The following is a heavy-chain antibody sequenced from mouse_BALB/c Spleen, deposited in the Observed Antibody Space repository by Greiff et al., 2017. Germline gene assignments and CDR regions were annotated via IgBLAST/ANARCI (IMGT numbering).Heavy chain of an antibody. CDR2: ISSGGSYT. Sequence: EVKLQESGGDLVKPGGSLKLSCAASGFTFSSYGMSWVRQTPDKRLEWVATISSGGSYTYYPDSVKGRFTISRDNAKNTLYLQMSSLKSEDTAMYYCARLGYDFYAMDYWGQGTSVTVSS. D-gene: IGHD2-2*01. CDR3: ARLGYDFYAMDY. J-gene: IGHJ4*01. CDR1: GFTFSSYG. V-gene: IGHV5-6*01.